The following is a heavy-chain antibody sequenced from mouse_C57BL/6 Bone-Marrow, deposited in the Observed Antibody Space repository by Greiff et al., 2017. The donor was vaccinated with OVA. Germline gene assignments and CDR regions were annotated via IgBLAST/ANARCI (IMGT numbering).Heavy chain of an antibody. Sequence: QQRPGQGLEWIGEIDPSDSYTNYNQKFKGKSTLTVDKSSSTAYMQLSSLTSEDSAVYYCARLDYWGQGTSVTVSS. CDR2: IDPSDSYT. J-gene: IGHJ4*01. CDR3: ARLDY. V-gene: IGHV1-69*01.